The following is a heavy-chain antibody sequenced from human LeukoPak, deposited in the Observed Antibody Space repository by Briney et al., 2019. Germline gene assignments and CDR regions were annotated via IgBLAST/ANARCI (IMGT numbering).Heavy chain of an antibody. CDR2: INPNSGGT. Sequence: GASVKVSCKASGYTFTGYYMHWLRQAPGQGLEWMGRINPNSGGTNYAQKFQGRVTMTRDTSISTAYMELSRLRSDDTAVYYCARAILWFGEWEDYWGQGTLVTVSS. V-gene: IGHV1-2*06. D-gene: IGHD3-10*01. J-gene: IGHJ4*02. CDR1: GYTFTGYY. CDR3: ARAILWFGEWEDY.